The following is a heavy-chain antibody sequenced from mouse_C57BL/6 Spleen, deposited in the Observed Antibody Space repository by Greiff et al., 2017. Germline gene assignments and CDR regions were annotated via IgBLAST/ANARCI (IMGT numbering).Heavy chain of an antibody. J-gene: IGHJ2*01. D-gene: IGHD1-1*01. V-gene: IGHV14-1*01. CDR3: TTHYYGSSPYFDY. CDR2: IDPEDGDT. CDR1: GFNIKDYY. Sequence: VQLQQSGAELVRPGASVKLSCTASGFNIKDYYMHWVKQRPDQGLEWIGRIDPEDGDTEYDPKFQGKATMTADTSSNTAYLQLSSLTSKDTAVYYCTTHYYGSSPYFDYWGQGTTLTVSS.